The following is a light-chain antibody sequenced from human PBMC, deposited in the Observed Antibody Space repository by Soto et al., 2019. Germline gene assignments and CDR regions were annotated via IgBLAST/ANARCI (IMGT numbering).Light chain of an antibody. CDR1: QGISSF. CDR3: QQLNPSPWT. V-gene: IGKV1-9*01. Sequence: DIQLTQSPSFLSASVGDRVTITCRASQGISSFLAWYQQKPGKAPKLLIYAASTLQSGVPSRFSGSGSWTEFTLTISSLQPEDSATYYCQQLNPSPWTFGQGTKVEIK. J-gene: IGKJ1*01. CDR2: AAS.